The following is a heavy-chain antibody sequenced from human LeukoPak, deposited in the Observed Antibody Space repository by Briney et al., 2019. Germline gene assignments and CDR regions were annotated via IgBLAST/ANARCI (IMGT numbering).Heavy chain of an antibody. CDR1: GFTFSDYY. D-gene: IGHD3-16*02. CDR3: ARERLGELSYHDY. Sequence: GGSPRLSCAASGFTFSDYYMSWIRQAPGKGLERVSYISSSSSYINYADSVKGRFTISRDNAKNSLYLQMNSLRADDTAVYYCARERLGELSYHDYWGQGTLVTVSS. CDR2: ISSSSSYI. J-gene: IGHJ4*02. V-gene: IGHV3-11*05.